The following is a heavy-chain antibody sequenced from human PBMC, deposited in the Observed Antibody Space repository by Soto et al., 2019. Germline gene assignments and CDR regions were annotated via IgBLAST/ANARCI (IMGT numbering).Heavy chain of an antibody. D-gene: IGHD3-22*01. CDR2: ISSSSSYI. J-gene: IGHJ4*02. V-gene: IGHV3-21*01. Sequence: PGGSLRLSCAASGFTFSSYSMNWVRQAPGKGLEWVSSISSSSSYIYYADSVKGRFTISRDNAKNSLYLQMNSLRAEDTAVYYCARDGYYYDSSGYRGGYFDYWGQGTLVTVSS. CDR3: ARDGYYYDSSGYRGGYFDY. CDR1: GFTFSSYS.